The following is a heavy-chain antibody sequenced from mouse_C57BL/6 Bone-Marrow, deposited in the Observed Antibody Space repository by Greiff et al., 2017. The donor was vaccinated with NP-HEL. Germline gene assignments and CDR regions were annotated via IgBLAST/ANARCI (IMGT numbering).Heavy chain of an antibody. CDR2: INTSNGGT. CDR1: GYTFTSYW. Sequence: QVQLQQPGTELVKPGASVKLSCKASGYTFTSYWMHWVKQRPGQGLEWIGNINTSNGGTNYNEKFKSKATLTVDKSASTAYMQLSSLTSEDSAVDYCARNDYGSSPYWYFDVWGTGTTVTVSS. CDR3: ARNDYGSSPYWYFDV. V-gene: IGHV1-53*01. D-gene: IGHD1-1*01. J-gene: IGHJ1*03.